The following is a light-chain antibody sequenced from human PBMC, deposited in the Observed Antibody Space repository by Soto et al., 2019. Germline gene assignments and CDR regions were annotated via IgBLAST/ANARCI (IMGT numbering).Light chain of an antibody. CDR1: SSDVGGYNY. J-gene: IGLJ1*01. CDR2: DVS. V-gene: IGLV2-14*01. CDR3: SSYTSSSTLDV. Sequence: QSALTQPASVSGSPGQSITISCTGTSSDVGGYNYVSWYQQHPGKAPKLMIYDVSNRPSGVSNRFSGSKSGNTASLTISGLLAEDEADYYCSSYTSSSTLDVFGTGTKLTVL.